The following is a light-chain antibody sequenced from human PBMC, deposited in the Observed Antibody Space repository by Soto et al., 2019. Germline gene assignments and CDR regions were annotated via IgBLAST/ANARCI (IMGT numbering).Light chain of an antibody. CDR2: DAS. V-gene: IGKV1-5*01. CDR1: QNIGTW. Sequence: DLPMTQSPSTLSASVGDRVTITCRASQNIGTWLAWYQQKPGKAPKFLISDASSLQSGVPSRFSGSGCGTEFTLTISSLQPDDFATYYCQQYNSYSPYTFGRGTKLEIK. J-gene: IGKJ2*01. CDR3: QQYNSYSPYT.